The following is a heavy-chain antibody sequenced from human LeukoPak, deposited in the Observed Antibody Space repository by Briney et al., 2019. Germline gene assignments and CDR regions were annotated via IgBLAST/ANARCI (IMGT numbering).Heavy chain of an antibody. V-gene: IGHV3-30*02. CDR1: GFMFSNYA. D-gene: IGHD3-22*01. CDR2: IRCDGSNK. CDR3: AKLLYYYDSSQPY. J-gene: IGHJ4*02. Sequence: GRSLRLSCVASGFMFSNYAMHWVRQAPGKGLEWVAFIRCDGSNKYYADPVKGRFTISRDNSKNTLYLQMNSLRAEDTAVYYCAKLLYYYDSSQPYWGQGTLVTVSS.